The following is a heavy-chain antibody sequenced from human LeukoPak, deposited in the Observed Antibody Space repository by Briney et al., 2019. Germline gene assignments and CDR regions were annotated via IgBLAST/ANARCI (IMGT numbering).Heavy chain of an antibody. J-gene: IGHJ4*02. CDR1: GFTFSSYG. CDR3: SSGDYGGNFGDY. V-gene: IGHV3-30*03. D-gene: IGHD4-23*01. Sequence: PGRSLRLSCAASGFTFSSYGMHWVRQAPGKGLEWVAVISYDGSNKYYADSVKGRFTISRDNSKNTLYLQMNSLRAEDTAVYYCSSGDYGGNFGDYWGQGTLVTVSS. CDR2: ISYDGSNK.